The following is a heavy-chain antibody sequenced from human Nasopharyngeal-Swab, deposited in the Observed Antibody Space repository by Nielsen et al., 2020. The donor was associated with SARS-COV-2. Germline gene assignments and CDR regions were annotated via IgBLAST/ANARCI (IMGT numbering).Heavy chain of an antibody. J-gene: IGHJ4*02. CDR3: ARVLARFLEWLSYDY. Sequence: GGSLRLSCSASGFTFSSYAMHWVRQAPGKGLEYVSAISSNGGSTYYADSVKGRFTISRDNSKNTLYLQMSSLRAEDTAVYYCARVLARFLEWLSYDYWGQGTLVTVSS. CDR1: GFTFSSYA. D-gene: IGHD3-3*01. CDR2: ISSNGGST. V-gene: IGHV3-64D*08.